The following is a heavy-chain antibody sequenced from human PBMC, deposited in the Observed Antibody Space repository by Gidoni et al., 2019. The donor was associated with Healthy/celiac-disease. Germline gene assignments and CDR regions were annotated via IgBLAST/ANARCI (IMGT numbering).Heavy chain of an antibody. J-gene: IGHJ4*02. CDR3: ARKRYSSGWSDY. CDR2: IWYDGSNK. D-gene: IGHD6-19*01. V-gene: IGHV3-33*01. Sequence: QVQLVESGGGVVQPGRSLRLSCAASGFTFSSYGMHWVRQAPGKGLEWVAVIWYDGSNKYYADSVKGRFTISRDNSKNTLYLQMNSLRAEDTAVYYCARKRYSSGWSDYWGQGTLVTVSS. CDR1: GFTFSSYG.